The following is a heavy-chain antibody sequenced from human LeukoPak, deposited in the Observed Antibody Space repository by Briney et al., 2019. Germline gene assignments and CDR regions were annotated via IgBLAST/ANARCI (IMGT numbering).Heavy chain of an antibody. V-gene: IGHV3-23*01. CDR3: AKRNTMVRGGPCFDY. Sequence: GGSLRLSCEASGFTFSNYAMNWVRQAPGKGLEWVSIIFGAGKNTTYYADSVKGRFTVSRDNSKNTLYLQMTSLRPEDTAIYYCAKRNTMVRGGPCFDYWGRGILATVSS. CDR1: GFTFSNYA. CDR2: IFGAGKNTT. D-gene: IGHD3-10*01. J-gene: IGHJ4*02.